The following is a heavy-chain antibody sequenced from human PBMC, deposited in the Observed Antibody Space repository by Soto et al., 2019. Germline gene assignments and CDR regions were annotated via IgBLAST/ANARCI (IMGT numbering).Heavy chain of an antibody. CDR1: GYTFTSYG. CDR3: ARAGGRYDPLSP. Sequence: QVQLVQSGAEVKKPGASVKVSCKASGYTFTSYGISWVRQAPGQGLEWMGWISAYNGNTNYAQKLQDRXXMXPXXSTSTAYMELRSLRSDDTAVYYCARAGGRYDPLSPWGQGTLVTVSS. D-gene: IGHD3-9*01. CDR2: ISAYNGNT. J-gene: IGHJ5*02. V-gene: IGHV1-18*01.